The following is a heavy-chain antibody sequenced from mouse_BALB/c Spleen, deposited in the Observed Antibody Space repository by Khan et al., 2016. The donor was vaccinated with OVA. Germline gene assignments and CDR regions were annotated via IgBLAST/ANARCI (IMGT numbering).Heavy chain of an antibody. CDR1: GYTFTTAG. D-gene: IGHD2-14*01. Sequence: QIQLVQSGPELKKPGETVRISCKASGYTFTTAGIQWVQKMPGKGLKWIGWINTHSGVPKYAEDFKGRFAFSLEISVNISYLQITNLTNEDTATYFCARGGATYYRNDGGAMEYWGQGTSVTVSS. CDR3: ARGGATYYRNDGGAMEY. J-gene: IGHJ4*01. CDR2: INTHSGVP. V-gene: IGHV9-4*02.